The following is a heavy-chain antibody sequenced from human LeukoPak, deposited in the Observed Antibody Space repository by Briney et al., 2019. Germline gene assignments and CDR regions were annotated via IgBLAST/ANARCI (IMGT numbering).Heavy chain of an antibody. CDR3: ARVPLDDASRHYYPH. D-gene: IGHD3-10*01. CDR2: INTGNGNT. CDR1: GYTFTNYG. V-gene: IGHV1-3*04. J-gene: IGHJ1*01. Sequence: ASVKVSCKTSGYTFTNYGMHWVRQAPRLSPEWMGWINTGNGNTKSSQKFQDRVTLTRDTSASTAYMELNSLSSEDTAVYYCARVPLDDASRHYYPHWGQGTLVTVSS.